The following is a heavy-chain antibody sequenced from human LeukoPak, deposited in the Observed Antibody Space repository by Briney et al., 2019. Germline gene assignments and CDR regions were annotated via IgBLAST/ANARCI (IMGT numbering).Heavy chain of an antibody. J-gene: IGHJ6*02. D-gene: IGHD3-3*01. CDR2: IYYSGST. CDR1: GGSISSYY. CDR3: ARVYDFWSGNQGMDV. Sequence: PSETLSLTCTVSGGSISSYYWSWIRQPPGKGLEWIGYIYYSGSTNYNPSLKSRVTISVDTSKNQFSLKLSSVTAADTAVYYCARVYDFWSGNQGMDVWGQGTTVTVSS. V-gene: IGHV4-59*01.